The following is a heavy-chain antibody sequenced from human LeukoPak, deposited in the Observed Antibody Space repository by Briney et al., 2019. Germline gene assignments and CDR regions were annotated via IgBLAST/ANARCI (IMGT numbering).Heavy chain of an antibody. CDR2: IYRSGSA. CDR1: GYSISNGYQ. D-gene: IGHD2-2*01. Sequence: PSETLSLTCAVSGYSISNGYQWAWIRQPPGKTLEWIGSIYRSGSAHYNPSLKSRVTISVDTSNNHFSLRLSSVTAADTAVYYCARDPRWLTPDCTSTSCYEDYFDPWGQGTLVTVSS. V-gene: IGHV4-38-2*02. J-gene: IGHJ5*02. CDR3: ARDPRWLTPDCTSTSCYEDYFDP.